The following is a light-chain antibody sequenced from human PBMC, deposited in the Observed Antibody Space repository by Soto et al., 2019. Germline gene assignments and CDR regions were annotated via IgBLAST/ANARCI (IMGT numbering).Light chain of an antibody. V-gene: IGLV2-8*01. CDR1: SSDVGGYNY. J-gene: IGLJ1*01. CDR2: EVT. CDR3: SSYSGTNIV. Sequence: QSVLTQPPSASGSPGQSVTISCTGTSSDVGGYNYVSWYQLNPGKAPKLMIYEVTKRPSGVPGRFSGSKSGNTASLTVSGLQTEDEADYYCSSYSGTNIVFGTGTKVTVL.